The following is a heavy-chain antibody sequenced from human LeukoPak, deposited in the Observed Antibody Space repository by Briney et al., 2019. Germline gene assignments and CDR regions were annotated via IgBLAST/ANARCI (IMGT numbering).Heavy chain of an antibody. D-gene: IGHD1-7*01. V-gene: IGHV3-11*06. CDR1: GFTFSDYY. CDR2: ISSSSSYI. J-gene: IGHJ4*02. CDR3: ARSLPLELRLYDY. Sequence: GGSLRLSCAASGFTFSDYYMSWIRQAPGKGLEWVSSISSSSSYIYYADSVKGRFTISRDNAKNSLYLQMNSLRAEDTAVYYCARSLPLELRLYDYWGQGTLVTVSS.